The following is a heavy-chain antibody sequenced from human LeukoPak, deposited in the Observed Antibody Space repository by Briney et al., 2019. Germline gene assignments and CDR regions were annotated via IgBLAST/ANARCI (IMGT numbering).Heavy chain of an antibody. J-gene: IGHJ5*02. CDR2: IDTDGSTT. CDR1: GFTFSDHW. Sequence: GESLRLSCGASGFTFSDHWMHWVRQAPGKRLVWVSGIDTDGSTTRYADSVKGRFTISRDNAKNTLYLQMNTLRAEDTAVYYCARDRPHNWFDPWGQGTLVTVSS. V-gene: IGHV3-74*01. CDR3: ARDRPHNWFDP.